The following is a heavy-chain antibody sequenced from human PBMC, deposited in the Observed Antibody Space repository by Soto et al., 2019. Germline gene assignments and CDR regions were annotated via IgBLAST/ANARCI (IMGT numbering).Heavy chain of an antibody. J-gene: IGHJ4*02. CDR1: GFTFSSYA. CDR2: ISYDGSNK. D-gene: IGHD6-6*01. CDR3: ARDLYSSSGRYFDY. Sequence: VQVVESGGGLVKPGGSLRLSCAASGFTFSSYAMHWVRQAPGKGLEWVAVISYDGSNKYYADSVKGRFTISRDNSKNTLYLQMNSLRAEDTAVYYCARDLYSSSGRYFDYWGQGTLVTVSS. V-gene: IGHV3-30-3*01.